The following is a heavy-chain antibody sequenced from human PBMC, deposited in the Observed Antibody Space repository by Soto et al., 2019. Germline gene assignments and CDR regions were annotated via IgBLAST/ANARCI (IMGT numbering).Heavy chain of an antibody. D-gene: IGHD3-22*01. CDR3: ARRNRVVITAVDYYYGMDV. Sequence: EVQVVESGGGLAQPGGSLRLSCAASGFTFSIYAMNWVRLAPGKGLERISYIGGRSSPIYYADSVKGRFTISRDTAQNSVFLLMTSLRDEDTAVYFCARRNRVVITAVDYYYGMDVWGQGTTVSVSS. V-gene: IGHV3-48*02. CDR2: IGGRSSPI. J-gene: IGHJ6*02. CDR1: GFTFSIYA.